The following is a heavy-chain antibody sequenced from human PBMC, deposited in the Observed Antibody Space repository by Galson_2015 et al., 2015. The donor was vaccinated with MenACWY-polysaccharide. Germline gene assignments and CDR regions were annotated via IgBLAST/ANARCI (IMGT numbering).Heavy chain of an antibody. J-gene: IGHJ4*02. CDR1: GSIFHNYW. CDR2: IFPDNSDP. D-gene: IGHD4-23*01. V-gene: IGHV5-51*03. Sequence: QSGAEVKKPGESLQISCKASGSIFHNYWIGWVRRMPDKGLEWMGRIFPDNSDPRYSPSFQGQVTVSVDKSTSTAYLHLSGLKASDTGMYYCARLRGLGGQFYCDFWGQGSLVTVSS. CDR3: ARLRGLGGQFYCDF.